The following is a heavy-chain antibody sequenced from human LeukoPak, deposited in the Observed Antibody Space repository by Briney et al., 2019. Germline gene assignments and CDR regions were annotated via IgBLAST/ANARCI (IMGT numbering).Heavy chain of an antibody. J-gene: IGHJ6*03. Sequence: GGSLRLSCAASGFTFSDYYMSWIRQAPGKGLEWVSYSSGSGSTIYYADSVKGRFTISRDNSKNTLYLQMNSLRAEDTAVYYCARELEYYDFWSGDYYYMDVWGKGTTVTVSS. CDR1: GFTFSDYY. CDR2: SSGSGSTI. V-gene: IGHV3-11*04. D-gene: IGHD3-3*01. CDR3: ARELEYYDFWSGDYYYMDV.